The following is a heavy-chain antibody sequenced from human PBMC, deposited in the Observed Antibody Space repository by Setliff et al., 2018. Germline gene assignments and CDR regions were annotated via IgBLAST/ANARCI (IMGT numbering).Heavy chain of an antibody. Sequence: PSETLSLTCAVSGYSISSGYYWGWIRQPPGKGLEWIESIYHNGNSYYNPSLKSRVTISVDTSKNQFYLKLSSVTAADTAVYYCAREWGSSSWSSPRYYYYGMDVWGQGTTVTVSS. D-gene: IGHD6-13*01. CDR1: GYSISSGYY. CDR3: AREWGSSSWSSPRYYYYGMDV. J-gene: IGHJ6*02. CDR2: IYHNGNS. V-gene: IGHV4-38-2*02.